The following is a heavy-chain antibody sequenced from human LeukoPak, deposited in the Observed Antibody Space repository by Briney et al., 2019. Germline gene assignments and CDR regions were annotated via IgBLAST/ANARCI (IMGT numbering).Heavy chain of an antibody. J-gene: IGHJ4*02. D-gene: IGHD1-20*01. V-gene: IGHV3-30-3*01. Sequence: GGSLRLSCAASGFTFSSYAMHWVRQAPGKGLEWVAVISYDGSNKYYADSVKGRFTISRDNSKNTLYLQMNSLRAEDTAVYYCARETGITGKGVYYFDYWGQGTLVTVSS. CDR3: ARETGITGKGVYYFDY. CDR2: ISYDGSNK. CDR1: GFTFSSYA.